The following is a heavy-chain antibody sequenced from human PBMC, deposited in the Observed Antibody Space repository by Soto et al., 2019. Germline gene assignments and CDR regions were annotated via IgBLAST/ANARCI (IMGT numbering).Heavy chain of an antibody. CDR1: GGSVSSGSYY. CDR2: IYYSGST. Sequence: NPSETLSLTCTVSGGSVSSGSYYWSWIRQPPGKGLEWIGYIYYSGSTNYNPSLKSRVTISVDTSKNQFSLKLSSVTAADTAVYYCARGGYDILTGYHPFRYWGQGTLVTVSS. J-gene: IGHJ4*02. CDR3: ARGGYDILTGYHPFRY. D-gene: IGHD3-9*01. V-gene: IGHV4-61*01.